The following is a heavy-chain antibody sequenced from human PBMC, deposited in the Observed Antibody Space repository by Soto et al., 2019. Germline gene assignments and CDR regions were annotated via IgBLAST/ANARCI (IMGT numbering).Heavy chain of an antibody. D-gene: IGHD1-26*01. CDR3: VASFSGSQYYYYGMDV. CDR2: IWNDGSNK. CDR1: GFTFSTSG. Sequence: PGGSLRLSCAASGFTFSTSGMHWVRQAPGKGLEWVAVIWNDGSNKYYADPVKGRFTISRDNSKNTLYLQMDSLRAEDTAVFYCVASFSGSQYYYYGMDVWGPGTTVTVSS. V-gene: IGHV3-30*02. J-gene: IGHJ6*02.